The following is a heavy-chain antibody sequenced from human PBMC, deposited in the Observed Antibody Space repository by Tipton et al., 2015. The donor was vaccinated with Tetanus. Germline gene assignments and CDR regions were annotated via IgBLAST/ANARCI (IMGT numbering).Heavy chain of an antibody. Sequence: GLVKPSETLSLSCTVSGGSTHSHYWSWIRQSAAKGLEWIGRIYSGGTTNYNPSLKSRVLMSMDTSKNQFSLELSSVTVADTAVYFCARVLRYSTRGGWDDAFDIWGQGTMVTVSS. CDR2: IYSGGTT. CDR3: ARVLRYSTRGGWDDAFDI. V-gene: IGHV4-4*07. J-gene: IGHJ3*02. CDR1: GGSTHSHY. D-gene: IGHD2-8*02.